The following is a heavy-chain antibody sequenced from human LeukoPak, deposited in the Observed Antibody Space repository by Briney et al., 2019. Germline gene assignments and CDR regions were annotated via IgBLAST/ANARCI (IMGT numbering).Heavy chain of an antibody. Sequence: GGSLRLSCAASGFTFSDYYMSWIRQAPGKGLEWVSYISSSSSYTNYADSVKDRFTISRDNAKNSLYLLMNSLRAEDTAVYYCARGKVLRYFDWLPDAFDIWGQGTMVTVSS. CDR3: ARGKVLRYFDWLPDAFDI. J-gene: IGHJ3*02. CDR1: GFTFSDYY. V-gene: IGHV3-11*06. CDR2: ISSSSSYT. D-gene: IGHD3-9*01.